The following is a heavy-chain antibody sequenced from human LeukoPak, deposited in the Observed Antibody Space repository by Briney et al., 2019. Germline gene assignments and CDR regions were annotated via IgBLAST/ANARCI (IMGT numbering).Heavy chain of an antibody. CDR3: AKVESIAARGYYFDY. D-gene: IGHD6-6*01. J-gene: IGHJ4*02. V-gene: IGHV3-23*01. CDR2: ISGSGGST. CDR1: GFTSSSYA. Sequence: GGSLRLSCAASGFTSSSYAMSWVRQAPGKGLEWVSAISGSGGSTYYADSVKGRFTISRDNSKNTLYLQMNSLRAEDTAVYYCAKVESIAARGYYFDYWGQGTLVTVSS.